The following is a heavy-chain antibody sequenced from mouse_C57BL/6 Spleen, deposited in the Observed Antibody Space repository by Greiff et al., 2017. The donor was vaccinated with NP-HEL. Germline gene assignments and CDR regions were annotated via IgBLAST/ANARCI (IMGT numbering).Heavy chain of an antibody. CDR3: AKGSYWYFDV. Sequence: QVQLKESGPELVKPGASVKISCKASGYSFTSYWMHWVKQRPIQGLEWIGNIDPSDSETHYNQKFKDKATLTVDKSSSTAYMQLSSLTSEDSAVYYCAKGSYWYFDVWGTGTTVTVSS. J-gene: IGHJ1*03. V-gene: IGHV1-52*01. CDR2: IDPSDSET. CDR1: GYSFTSYW.